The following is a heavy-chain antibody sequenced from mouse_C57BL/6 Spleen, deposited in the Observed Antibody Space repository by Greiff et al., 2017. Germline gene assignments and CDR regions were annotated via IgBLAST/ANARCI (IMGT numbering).Heavy chain of an antibody. D-gene: IGHD1-1*01. CDR3: ARAQYYGSSYGYFDV. V-gene: IGHV1-61*01. J-gene: IGHJ1*03. Sequence: VQLQQPGAELVRPGSSVKLSCKASGYTFTSYWMDWVKQRPGQGLEWIGNIYPSDSETHYNQKFKDKATLTVDKSSSTAYMQLSSLTSEDSAVYYCARAQYYGSSYGYFDVWGTETTVTVSS. CDR1: GYTFTSYW. CDR2: IYPSDSET.